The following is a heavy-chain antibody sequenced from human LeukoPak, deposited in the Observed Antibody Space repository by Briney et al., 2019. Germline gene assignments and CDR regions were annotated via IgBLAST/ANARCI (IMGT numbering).Heavy chain of an antibody. CDR3: ARADFNIAVAVFDP. J-gene: IGHJ5*02. V-gene: IGHV1-3*01. Sequence: GASVKVSCRASGYTFTSYAMHWVRQAPGQRLEWMGWINAGNGNTKYSQKFQGRVTITRDTSASTAYMELSSLRSEDTAVYYCARADFNIAVAVFDPWGQGTLVTVSS. CDR1: GYTFTSYA. D-gene: IGHD6-19*01. CDR2: INAGNGNT.